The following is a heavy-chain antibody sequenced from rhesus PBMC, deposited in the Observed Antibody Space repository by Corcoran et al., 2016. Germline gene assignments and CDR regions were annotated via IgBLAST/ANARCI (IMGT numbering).Heavy chain of an antibody. CDR1: GFTFSTYW. J-gene: IGHJ4*01. CDR3: ARKSNYLDY. Sequence: EVQLVESGGGLAKPGGSLRLSCAASGFTFSTYWMHWVRQAPGKGLDGISADNSAGSYTYYADSVKGRFTISRENAKNTPYLQMASLRAEDTAVYYCARKSNYLDYWGQGVLVTVSS. CDR2: DNSAGSYT. V-gene: IGHV3-14*01.